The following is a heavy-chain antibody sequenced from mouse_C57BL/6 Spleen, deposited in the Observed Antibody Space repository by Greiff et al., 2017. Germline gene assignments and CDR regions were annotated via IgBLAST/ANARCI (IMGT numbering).Heavy chain of an antibody. J-gene: IGHJ3*01. CDR3: ARWGYDGFAY. CDR1: GYTFTSYW. V-gene: IGHV1-59*01. Sequence: QVQLQQPGAELVRPGTSVTLSCKASGYTFTSYWMHWVKPRPGQGLEWIGVIDPSDSYTNYNQKFKGKATLSVDTSSSTAYMQLSSLTSEDSAVYYCARWGYDGFAYWGQGTLVTVSA. D-gene: IGHD2-2*01. CDR2: IDPSDSYT.